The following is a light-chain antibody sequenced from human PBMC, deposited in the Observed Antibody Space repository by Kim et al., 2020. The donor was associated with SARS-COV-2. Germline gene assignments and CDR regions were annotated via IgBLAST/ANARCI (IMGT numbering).Light chain of an antibody. Sequence: ATSNCKSSQSVLYSSNNKNYLAWYQQKPGQPPKLLIYWASTRESGVPDRFSGSGSGTDFTLTISSLQAEDVAVYYCQQYYSTPGTFGGGTKVDIK. CDR2: WAS. J-gene: IGKJ4*01. CDR3: QQYYSTPGT. V-gene: IGKV4-1*01. CDR1: QSVLYSSNNKNY.